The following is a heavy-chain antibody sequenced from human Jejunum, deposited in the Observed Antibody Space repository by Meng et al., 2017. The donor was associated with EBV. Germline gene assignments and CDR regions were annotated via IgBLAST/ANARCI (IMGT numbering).Heavy chain of an antibody. CDR3: ARNWNF. J-gene: IGHJ4*02. CDR2: IYTSGST. Sequence: LQLQRSGPALVTPSDPLSLTCTFSGVSVISGTYYLTWIRQTPGKGLGWIGYIYTSGSTNYNPSLKSRVTISLDTSKNQFSLKLSSVTAADTAMYYCARNWNFWGQGTLVTVSS. V-gene: IGHV4-61*01. D-gene: IGHD1-1*01. CDR1: GVSVISGTYY.